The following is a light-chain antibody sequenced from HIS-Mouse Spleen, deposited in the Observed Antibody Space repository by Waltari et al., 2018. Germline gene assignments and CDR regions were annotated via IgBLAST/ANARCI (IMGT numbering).Light chain of an antibody. Sequence: SYELTQPPSVSVSPGHTPRITCPGDALPNKYAYLYQQKSGQAPGLVIYEDSKRPSGIPERFSGSSSGTMATLTISGAQVEDEADYYCYSTDSSGNHRVFGGGTKLTVL. CDR2: EDS. CDR3: YSTDSSGNHRV. CDR1: ALPNKY. V-gene: IGLV3-10*01. J-gene: IGLJ2*01.